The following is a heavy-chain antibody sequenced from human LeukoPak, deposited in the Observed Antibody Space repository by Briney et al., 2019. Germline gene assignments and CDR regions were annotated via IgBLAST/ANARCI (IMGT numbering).Heavy chain of an antibody. CDR3: ASRGDGYNGAFDI. V-gene: IGHV1-2*06. J-gene: IGHJ3*02. CDR1: GYTFIDYY. D-gene: IGHD5-24*01. CDR2: INVKSGAT. Sequence: ASVKVSCKASGYTFIDYYFNWVRQAPGQGPEWMGRINVKSGATDYAQKFQGRVTVTRDTSISTAYMELSSLRSDDTAVYYCASRGDGYNGAFDIWGQGTMVTVSS.